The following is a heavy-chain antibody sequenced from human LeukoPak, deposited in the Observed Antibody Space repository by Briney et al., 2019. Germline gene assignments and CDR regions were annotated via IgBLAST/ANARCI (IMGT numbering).Heavy chain of an antibody. V-gene: IGHV3-33*01. J-gene: IGHJ6*02. D-gene: IGHD3-22*01. CDR3: ARDLLQVPPIPKIVVAAYGLDV. CDR1: GFSFSRHG. CDR2: VWFDSSHK. Sequence: PGRSLRLSCAASGFSFSRHGMHWVRQAPGKGREWVAAVWFDSSHKYYADSVRGRFTISRDNSKNTVYLQMDSLSAEDTAVYFCARDLLQVPPIPKIVVAAYGLDVWGEGTTVTVS.